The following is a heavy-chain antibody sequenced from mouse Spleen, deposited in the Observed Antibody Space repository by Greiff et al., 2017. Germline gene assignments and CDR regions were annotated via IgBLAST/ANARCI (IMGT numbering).Heavy chain of an antibody. V-gene: IGHV5-9*01. CDR2: ISGGGGNT. D-gene: IGHD2-3*01. CDR3: ARGLLHWYFDV. Sequence: EVKLMESGGGLVKPGGSLKLSCAASGFTFSSYTMSWVRQTPEKRLEWVATISGGGGNTYYPDSVKGRFTISRDNAKNTLYLQMSSLRSEDTALYYCARGLLHWYFDVWGTGTTVTVSS. J-gene: IGHJ1*03. CDR1: GFTFSSYT.